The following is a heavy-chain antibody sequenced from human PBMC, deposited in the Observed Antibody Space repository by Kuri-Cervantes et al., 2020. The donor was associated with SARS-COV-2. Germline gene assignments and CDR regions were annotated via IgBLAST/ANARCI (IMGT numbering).Heavy chain of an antibody. CDR1: GGSVSSGSHY. CDR3: ARTLDYYGSGTYCFDY. D-gene: IGHD3-10*01. J-gene: IGHJ4*02. Sequence: SCIVSGGSVSSGSHYWSWIRQPPGKGLEWIGYIYYSGSTKYNPSLKSRVTMSVDTSKNQFSLKLNSVTPADTAVYYCARTLDYYGSGTYCFDYWGQGTLVTVSS. CDR2: IYYSGST. V-gene: IGHV4-61*01.